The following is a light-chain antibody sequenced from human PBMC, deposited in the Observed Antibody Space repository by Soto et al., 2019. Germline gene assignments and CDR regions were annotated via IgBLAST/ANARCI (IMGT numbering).Light chain of an antibody. J-gene: IGKJ1*01. CDR1: RTISSY. Sequence: DIQMTQSPSSLSASVGDRVTITCRASRTISSYLNWYQQKPGKAPNLLIYAASNLQGGVPSRFSGSGSGTDFTLTISCLQSEDFATFYCQQYYSYPRTFGQGTKVDIK. V-gene: IGKV1-39*01. CDR2: AAS. CDR3: QQYYSYPRT.